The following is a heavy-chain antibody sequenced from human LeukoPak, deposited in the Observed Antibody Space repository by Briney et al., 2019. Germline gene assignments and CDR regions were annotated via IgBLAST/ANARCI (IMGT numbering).Heavy chain of an antibody. V-gene: IGHV4-34*01. CDR3: ATDYYDILTGYIRFTKYFDH. Sequence: MSSETLSLTCAVYGGSFSDYSWNWIRQPPGKGLEWIGEINHSGSTNYNPSLKSRVTISVATSKNQFSLKLSSVTAADTAVYYCATDYYDILTGYIRFTKYFDHWGQGTLVTVSS. CDR2: INHSGST. J-gene: IGHJ4*02. D-gene: IGHD3-9*01. CDR1: GGSFSDYS.